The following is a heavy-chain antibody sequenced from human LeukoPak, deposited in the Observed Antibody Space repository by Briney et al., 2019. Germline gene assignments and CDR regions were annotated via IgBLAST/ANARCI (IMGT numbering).Heavy chain of an antibody. V-gene: IGHV1-8*01. CDR3: ATSGSRAGLIDY. CDR1: GYTFTSYD. J-gene: IGHJ4*02. CDR2: MNPNSGNT. Sequence: ASVKVSCKASGYTFTSYDINWVRQATGQGLEWLGWMNPNSGNTGYAQKFQGRVTMTEDTSTDTAYMELSSLRSEDTAVYYCATSGSRAGLIDYWGQGTLVTVSS. D-gene: IGHD6-13*01.